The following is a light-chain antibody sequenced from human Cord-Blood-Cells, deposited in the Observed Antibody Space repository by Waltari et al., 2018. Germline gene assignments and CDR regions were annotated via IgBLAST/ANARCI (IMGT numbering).Light chain of an antibody. CDR2: DVS. Sequence: QSALTQPRSVCGSPGQSVTISCTGTSSDVGGYNYVSWYQQHPGKGPKLMIDDVSKRPSGVPDRFSGSKSGNTASLTISELQAEDEADYYCCSYAGSYNVVFGGGTKLTVL. V-gene: IGLV2-11*01. CDR1: SSDVGGYNY. J-gene: IGLJ2*01. CDR3: CSYAGSYNVV.